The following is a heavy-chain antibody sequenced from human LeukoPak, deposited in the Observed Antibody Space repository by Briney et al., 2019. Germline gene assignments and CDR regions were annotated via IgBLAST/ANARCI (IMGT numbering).Heavy chain of an antibody. CDR1: GGTFSSYA. CDR3: ARDLVGNYGSGSYYSPFDY. Sequence: ASVKVSCKASGGTFSSYAISWVRQAPGQGLEWMGRIIPIFGTANYAQKFQGRVTITTDESTSTAYMELSSLRSEETAVYYCARDLVGNYGSGSYYSPFDYWGQGTLVTVSS. V-gene: IGHV1-69*05. J-gene: IGHJ4*02. D-gene: IGHD3-10*01. CDR2: IIPIFGTA.